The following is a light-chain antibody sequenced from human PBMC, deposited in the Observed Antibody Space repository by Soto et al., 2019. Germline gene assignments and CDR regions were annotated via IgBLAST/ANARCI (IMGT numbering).Light chain of an antibody. Sequence: LMTQSPATLSASPLDIATLSFLASQSINSNLAWYQQQPGQAPQLLIYAASTLESAVPYRFSGSGSGTDFTLTISSLQPDDFATYFCQQSYGTPQTFGQGTKVDIK. CDR2: AAS. V-gene: IGKV1-39*01. CDR3: QQSYGTPQT. J-gene: IGKJ1*01. CDR1: QSINSN.